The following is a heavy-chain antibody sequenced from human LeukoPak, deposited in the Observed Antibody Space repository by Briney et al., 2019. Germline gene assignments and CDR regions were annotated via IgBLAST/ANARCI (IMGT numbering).Heavy chain of an antibody. D-gene: IGHD2-2*01. CDR1: GGSISSYY. V-gene: IGHV4-34*01. J-gene: IGHJ4*02. Sequence: SETLSLTCTVSGGSISSYYWSWIRQPPGKGLEWIGEINHSGSTNYNPSLKSRVTISVDTSKNQFSLKLSSVTAADTAVYYCARDIVVVPAAHALDYWGQGTLVTVSS. CDR3: ARDIVVVPAAHALDY. CDR2: INHSGST.